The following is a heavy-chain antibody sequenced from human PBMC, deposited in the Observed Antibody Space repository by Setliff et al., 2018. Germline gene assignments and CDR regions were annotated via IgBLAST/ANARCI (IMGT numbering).Heavy chain of an antibody. V-gene: IGHV4-4*07. CDR1: GGSLSSYNY. CDR2: IYTDGST. Sequence: SETLSLTCTVSGGSLSSYNYWSWIRQPAGKGLEWIGQIYTDGSTNYNPSLKSRVTMSVDKSKNHFSLELTSVTAADTAVYYCARGGGGYHAASWGQGILVTVSS. D-gene: IGHD2-2*01. J-gene: IGHJ5*02. CDR3: ARGGGGYHAAS.